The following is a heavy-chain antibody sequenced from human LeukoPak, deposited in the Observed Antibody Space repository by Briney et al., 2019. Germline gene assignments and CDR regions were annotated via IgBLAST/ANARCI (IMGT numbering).Heavy chain of an antibody. CDR3: ARGGYDYVWGSYHLGAFDI. D-gene: IGHD3-16*02. J-gene: IGHJ3*02. V-gene: IGHV4-30-2*01. CDR2: IYHSGST. CDR1: GGSISSGGYS. Sequence: PSQTLSLTRAVSGGSISSGGYSWSWIRQPPGKGLEWIGYIYHSGSTYYNPSLKSRVTISVDRSKNQFSLKLSSVTAANTAVYYCARGGYDYVWGSYHLGAFDIWGQGTMVTVSS.